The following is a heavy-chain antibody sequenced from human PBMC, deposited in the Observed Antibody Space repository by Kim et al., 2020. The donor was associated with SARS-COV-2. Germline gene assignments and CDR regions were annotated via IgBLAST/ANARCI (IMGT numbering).Heavy chain of an antibody. D-gene: IGHD3-10*01. Sequence: ASVKVSCKASGYTFTSYDINWVRQATGQGLEWMGWMNPNSGNTGYAQKFQGRVTMTRNTSISTAYMELSSLRSEDTAVYYCARVDFWSGYPPRPGVWFGELLYGMDVWGQGTTVTVSS. V-gene: IGHV1-8*01. CDR2: MNPNSGNT. J-gene: IGHJ6*02. CDR1: GYTFTSYD. CDR3: ARVDFWSGYPPRPGVWFGELLYGMDV.